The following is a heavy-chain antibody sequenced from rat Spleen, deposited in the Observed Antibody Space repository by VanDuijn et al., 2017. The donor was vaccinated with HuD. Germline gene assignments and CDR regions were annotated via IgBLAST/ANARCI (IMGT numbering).Heavy chain of an antibody. D-gene: IGHD3-8*01. V-gene: IGHV5-25*01. CDR3: TTARNVPSYWYFDF. J-gene: IGHJ1*01. CDR2: ISTGGGNT. CDR1: GFSLTSYH. Sequence: VQLKESGPGLVQPSQTLSLTCTVSGFSLTSYHINWVRQPPGQGLEWVASISTGGGNTYYRDSVKGRFTISRDNAESTLYLQMDSLRSEDTATYYCTTARNVPSYWYFDFWGPGTMVTVSS.